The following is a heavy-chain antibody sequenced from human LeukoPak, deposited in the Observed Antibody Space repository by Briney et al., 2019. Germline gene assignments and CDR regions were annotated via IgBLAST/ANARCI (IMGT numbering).Heavy chain of an antibody. V-gene: IGHV3-21*04. CDR3: ARRAPIFGVVIQYYFDY. CDR1: GFTFSTYT. CDR2: ISSGSRDI. J-gene: IGHJ4*02. Sequence: GGSLRLSCVVSGFTFSTYTMNWVRQAPGKGLEWVSSISSGSRDIYYADSLKGRFTISRDNAKNSLYLQMNSLRAEDTAVYHCARRAPIFGVVIQYYFDYWGQGTLVTVSS. D-gene: IGHD3-3*01.